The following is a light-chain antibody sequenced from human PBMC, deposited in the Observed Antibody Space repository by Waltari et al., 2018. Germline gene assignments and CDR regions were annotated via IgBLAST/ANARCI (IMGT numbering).Light chain of an antibody. J-gene: IGLJ1*01. V-gene: IGLV2-14*01. Sequence: QSALTQPASVSGSRGQPIPISCTGTSSDVGSYNYVSWYQQHPGKAPNLMIYDVSKRPSGVSNRFSGSKSGNTASLTISGLQAEDEADYYCTSYTSSNTYVFGTGTKVTVL. CDR3: TSYTSSNTYV. CDR1: SSDVGSYNY. CDR2: DVS.